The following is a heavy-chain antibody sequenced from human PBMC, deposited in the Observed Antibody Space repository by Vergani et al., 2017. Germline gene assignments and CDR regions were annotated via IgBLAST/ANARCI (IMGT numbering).Heavy chain of an antibody. D-gene: IGHD2/OR15-2a*01. CDR3: ARDPLNSTAWPFLLLDMDV. J-gene: IGHJ6*02. V-gene: IGHV4-61*02. Sequence: QVQLQESGPGLVRPSQTLSLTCTVSGGSISSGSYYWSWFRQPAGKGLEWIGRFYTGGGTSYNPSLKSRVTISLDTSKNQFSLQLSSVTAADTAVYYCARDPLNSTAWPFLLLDMDVWGQGATVTVSS. CDR1: GGSISSGSYY. CDR2: FYTGGGT.